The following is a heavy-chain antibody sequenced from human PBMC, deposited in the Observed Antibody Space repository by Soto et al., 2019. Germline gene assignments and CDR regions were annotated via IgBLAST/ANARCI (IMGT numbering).Heavy chain of an antibody. CDR3: ATAASSGYYLNS. V-gene: IGHV4-31*03. CDR1: GASISSGGYY. D-gene: IGHD3-22*01. CDR2: IHNSGST. Sequence: SETLSLTCTVSGASISSGGYYWSWIRQHPGKGLEWIGYIHNSGSTNYNPSLKSRVTISLDTSQNQFSLKMTSATAADTAEYFCATAASSGYYLNSWGQGTLVTSPQ. J-gene: IGHJ4*02.